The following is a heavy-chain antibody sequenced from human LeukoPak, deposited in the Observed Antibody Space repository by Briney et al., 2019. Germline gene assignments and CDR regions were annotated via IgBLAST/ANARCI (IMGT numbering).Heavy chain of an antibody. J-gene: IGHJ6*03. D-gene: IGHD1-7*01. CDR3: ARLNWNYESYMDV. CDR1: GFTFSAYW. V-gene: IGHV3-74*01. CDR2: INTDGSSP. Sequence: GSLRLSCAASGFTFSAYWMHWVRQAPGKGLVWVSRINTDGSSPTYAASVKGRFTISRDNAKNTLYLQMNSLTAEDTAVYYCARLNWNYESYMDVWGKGTTVTVSS.